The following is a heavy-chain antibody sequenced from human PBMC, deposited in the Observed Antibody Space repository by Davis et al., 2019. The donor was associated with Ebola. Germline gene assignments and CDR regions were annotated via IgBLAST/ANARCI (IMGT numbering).Heavy chain of an antibody. J-gene: IGHJ4*02. CDR1: GFVFSNYV. V-gene: IGHV3-23*01. CDR2: LGTSADT. CDR3: AKGRTIPLALDF. Sequence: GESLKISCAASGFVFSNYVMSWVRQAPGKGLEWVSTLGTSADTYYADSVKGRFTISRDNSKNTLYLQMNGLRVEDTAIYYCAKGRTIPLALDFWGQGTLVTVSS. D-gene: IGHD2-2*02.